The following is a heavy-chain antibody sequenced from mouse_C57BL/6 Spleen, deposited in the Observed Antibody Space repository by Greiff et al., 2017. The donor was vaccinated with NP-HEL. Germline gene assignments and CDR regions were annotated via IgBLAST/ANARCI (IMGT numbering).Heavy chain of an antibody. Sequence: EVMLVESEGGLVQPGRSMKLSCTASGFTFSDYYMAWVRQVPEKGLEWVANINYDGSSTYYLDSLKSRFIISRDNAKNILYLQMSSLKSEDTATYYCARDGDYGYAMDYWGQGTSVTVSS. D-gene: IGHD2-4*01. V-gene: IGHV5-16*01. CDR3: ARDGDYGYAMDY. CDR1: GFTFSDYY. CDR2: INYDGSST. J-gene: IGHJ4*01.